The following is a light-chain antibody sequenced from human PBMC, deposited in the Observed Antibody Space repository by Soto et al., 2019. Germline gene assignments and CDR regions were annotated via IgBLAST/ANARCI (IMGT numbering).Light chain of an antibody. Sequence: QLVLTQSPSASASLGPSVKLTCTLSSGHSNYAIAWHQQQPEKGPRYLMKVNSDGSHRKGDGIPDRFSGSSSGAQRYLTISSLQSEDEADYYCQTWGTGIRVFGTGTKVTVL. CDR2: VNSDGSH. V-gene: IGLV4-69*01. CDR1: SGHSNYA. CDR3: QTWGTGIRV. J-gene: IGLJ1*01.